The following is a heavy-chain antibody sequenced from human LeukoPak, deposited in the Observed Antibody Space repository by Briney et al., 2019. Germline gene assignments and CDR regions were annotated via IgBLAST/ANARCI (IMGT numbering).Heavy chain of an antibody. D-gene: IGHD2-15*01. CDR2: IAGSVGTT. J-gene: IGHJ4*02. Sequence: QPGGSLRLSCAASGFTFSNYAMSWVRQAPGKGLEWVSAIAGSVGTTYYADSVKGRFTISRDNSKNTLYLQMDRLRAEDTAVYYCAKDVVSRRLTRFDYWGQGTLVTVSS. CDR3: AKDVVSRRLTRFDY. CDR1: GFTFSNYA. V-gene: IGHV3-23*01.